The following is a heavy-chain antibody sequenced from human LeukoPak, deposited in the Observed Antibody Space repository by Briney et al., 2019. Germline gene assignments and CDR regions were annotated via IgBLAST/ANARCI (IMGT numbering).Heavy chain of an antibody. CDR2: ISSSGSTI. V-gene: IGHV3-48*04. CDR3: ARDQRDPRYYDSSGYYYMDV. CDR1: GFTFSSYS. Sequence: GGSLRLSCAASGFTFSSYSMNWVRQAPGKGLEWVSYISSSGSTIYYADSVKGRFTISRDNAKNSLYLQMNSLRAEDTAVYYCARDQRDPRYYDSSGYYYMDVWGKGTTVTISS. J-gene: IGHJ6*03. D-gene: IGHD3-22*01.